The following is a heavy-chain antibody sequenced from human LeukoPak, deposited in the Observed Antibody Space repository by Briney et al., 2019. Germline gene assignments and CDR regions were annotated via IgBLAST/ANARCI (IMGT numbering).Heavy chain of an antibody. CDR3: ARVRYSSSSGTYFDY. D-gene: IGHD6-6*01. Sequence: GGSLRLSCAASGFTFSSYAMSWVRQAPGKGLEWVAVIWYDGSNKYYADSVKGRFTISRDNSKNTLYLQMNSLRAEDTAVYYCARVRYSSSSGTYFDYWGQGTLVTVSS. J-gene: IGHJ4*02. CDR2: IWYDGSNK. V-gene: IGHV3-33*08. CDR1: GFTFSSYA.